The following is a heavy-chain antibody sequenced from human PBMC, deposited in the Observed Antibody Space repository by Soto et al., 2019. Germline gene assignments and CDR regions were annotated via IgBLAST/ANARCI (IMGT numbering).Heavy chain of an antibody. CDR3: AGPHDRAGLGT. J-gene: IGHJ5*02. D-gene: IGHD1-1*01. CDR2: HNGYNGQT. V-gene: IGHV1-3*01. CDR1: ENTFSTYL. Sequence: ASVKVSCKASENTFSTYLVHWVRQVHGQGLEWMGWHNGYNGQTEYSQKFQGRVTITRDTSAKTAYLELRSLTSEDTAVYYCAGPHDRAGLGTWGQGTMVTVSS.